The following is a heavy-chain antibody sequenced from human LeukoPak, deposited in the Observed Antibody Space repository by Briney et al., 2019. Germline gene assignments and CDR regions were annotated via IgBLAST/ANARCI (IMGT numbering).Heavy chain of an antibody. CDR1: GFTFSSYG. V-gene: IGHV3-33*01. Sequence: PGGSLRLSCAASGFTFSSYGMHWVRQAPGKGLEWVAVKGRFTISRDNSKNTLYLQMNSLRAEDTAVYYCVRDDDRPDNGLDYWGQETLVTVSS. D-gene: IGHD3-22*01. CDR3: VRDDDRPDNGLDY. J-gene: IGHJ4*02.